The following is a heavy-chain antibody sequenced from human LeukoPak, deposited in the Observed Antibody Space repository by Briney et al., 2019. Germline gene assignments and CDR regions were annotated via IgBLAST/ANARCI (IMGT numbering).Heavy chain of an antibody. D-gene: IGHD2-2*01. CDR2: INPNSGGT. V-gene: IGHV1-2*02. CDR1: GYTFTGYY. CDR3: ARDGLDCSSTSCYYHWFDP. J-gene: IGHJ5*02. Sequence: GASVKVSCKASGYTFTGYYMHWVRQAPGQGLEWMGWINPNSGGTNYAQKFQGRVTMTRDTSISTAYMELSGLRSDDTAVYYCARDGLDCSSTSCYYHWFDPWGQGTLVTVSS.